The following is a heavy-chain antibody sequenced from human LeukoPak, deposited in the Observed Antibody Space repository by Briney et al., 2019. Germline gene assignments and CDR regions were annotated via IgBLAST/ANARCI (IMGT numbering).Heavy chain of an antibody. J-gene: IGHJ4*02. CDR2: IYYTGSD. CDR3: ARVIDVAAAGYFDS. CDR1: GGSISSSLYY. V-gene: IGHV4-39*07. D-gene: IGHD6-13*01. Sequence: SETLSLTCIVSGGSISSSLYYWGWIRQPPGKGLEWIGNIYYTGSDYYNPSLKSRVTISVDTSKNQFSLKLSSVTAADTALYYCARVIDVAAAGYFDSWGQGTQVTVSS.